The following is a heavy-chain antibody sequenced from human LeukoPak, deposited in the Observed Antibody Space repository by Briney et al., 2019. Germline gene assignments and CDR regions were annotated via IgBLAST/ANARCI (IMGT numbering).Heavy chain of an antibody. J-gene: IGHJ4*02. CDR1: GGSFSGYY. CDR3: ASSPYYYDSNFDY. D-gene: IGHD3-22*01. V-gene: IGHV4-34*01. CDR2: INHSGST. Sequence: PSETLSLTCAVYGGSFSGYYWSWIRQPPGKGLEWIGEINHSGSTNYNPSLKSRVTISVDTSKNQFSLKLSSVTAADTAVYYCASSPYYYDSNFDYWGQGTLVTVSS.